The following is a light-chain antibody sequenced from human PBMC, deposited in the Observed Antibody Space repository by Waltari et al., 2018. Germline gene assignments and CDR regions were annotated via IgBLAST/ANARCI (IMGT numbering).Light chain of an antibody. Sequence: QVVLTQSPSASASLGASVKLTCTLSSGHSDYAIAWHQQQPEKGPRYLMKVNSGGSHIKGDGIPDRFSGSSSGAERYLTISSLQSEDEADYYCQTWDTVTHVVFGGGTKLTVL. CDR2: VNSGGSH. V-gene: IGLV4-69*01. CDR3: QTWDTVTHVV. J-gene: IGLJ2*01. CDR1: SGHSDYA.